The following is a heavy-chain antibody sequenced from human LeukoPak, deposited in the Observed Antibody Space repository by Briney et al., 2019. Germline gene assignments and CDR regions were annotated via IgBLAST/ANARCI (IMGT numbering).Heavy chain of an antibody. J-gene: IGHJ6*02. CDR3: TRDLRGGDYDPFLYYYYYCGMDV. V-gene: IGHV3-49*04. D-gene: IGHD2-21*02. CDR1: GFTFGDYA. CDR2: IRSKAYGGTT. Sequence: GGSLRLSCTASGFTFGDYAMSWVRQAPGKGLEWIGFIRSKAYGGTTEYAASVKGRFTISRDDSKSIAYLQMNSLKTEDTAVYYCTRDLRGGDYDPFLYYYYYCGMDVWGQGTTVTVSS.